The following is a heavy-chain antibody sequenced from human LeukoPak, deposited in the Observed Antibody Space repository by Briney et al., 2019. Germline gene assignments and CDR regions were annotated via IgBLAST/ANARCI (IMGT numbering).Heavy chain of an antibody. V-gene: IGHV4-34*01. J-gene: IGHJ6*03. Sequence: SETLSLTCAVYGGSFSGYYWTWIRQPPGKGLEWIGEIHHSGSTNYNPSLKSRVTISVDTSKNQFSLKLSSVTAADTAVYYCARESYGSRSYDYYYYYMDVWGKGTTVTVSS. D-gene: IGHD3-10*01. CDR1: GGSFSGYY. CDR2: IHHSGST. CDR3: ARESYGSRSYDYYYYYMDV.